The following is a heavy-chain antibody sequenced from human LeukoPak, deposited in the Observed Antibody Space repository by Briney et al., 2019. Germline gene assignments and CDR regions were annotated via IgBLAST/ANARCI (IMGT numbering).Heavy chain of an antibody. Sequence: SETLSLTCTVSGGSISRYYWSWIRQPAGKGLERIGRIYTSGSTNYNPSLKSRVTMSVDTSNNQFSLKVNSVTAADTAVYYCASISIAAGNFYFDYWGQGTLVTVSS. CDR1: GGSISRYY. CDR3: ASISIAAGNFYFDY. D-gene: IGHD6-6*01. V-gene: IGHV4-4*07. CDR2: IYTSGST. J-gene: IGHJ4*02.